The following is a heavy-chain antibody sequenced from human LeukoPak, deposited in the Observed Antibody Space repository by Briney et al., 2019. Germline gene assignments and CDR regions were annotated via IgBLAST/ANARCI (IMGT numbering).Heavy chain of an antibody. V-gene: IGHV4-59*08. CDR2: IYESGTT. Sequence: SETLSLTCTVSGGSLRNYYWGWVRQPPGKGLEWLAYIYESGTTSYNPSLKSRVTISGDTSKNQFSLRLASVTAADTALYYCARHPPRDSGLSDGFDIWGQGTRVTVSS. CDR1: GGSLRNYY. CDR3: ARHPPRDSGLSDGFDI. J-gene: IGHJ3*02. D-gene: IGHD6-19*01.